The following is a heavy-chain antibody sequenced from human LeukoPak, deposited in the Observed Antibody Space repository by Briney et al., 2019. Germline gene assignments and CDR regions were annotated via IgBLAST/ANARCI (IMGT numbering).Heavy chain of an antibody. D-gene: IGHD6-13*01. CDR3: ARVDVIAAAVTFDY. Sequence: KASETLSLTCTVSGGSISCSSYYWGWIRQPPGKGLEWIGSIYYSGSTYYNPSLKSRVTISVGTSKNQFSLKLSSVTAADTAVYYCARVDVIAAAVTFDYWGQGTLVTVSS. J-gene: IGHJ4*02. CDR1: GGSISCSSYY. V-gene: IGHV4-39*07. CDR2: IYYSGST.